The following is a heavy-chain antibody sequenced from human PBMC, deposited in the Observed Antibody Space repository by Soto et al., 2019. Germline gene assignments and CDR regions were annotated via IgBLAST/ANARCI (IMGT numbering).Heavy chain of an antibody. Sequence: ASVKVSCKASGYTFTSYAMHWVRQAPGQRLEWMGWINAGNGNTKYSQKFQGRVTITRDTSASTAYMEPSSLRSEDTAVYYCARGPWLDRKNYWGQGTLVTVSS. D-gene: IGHD6-19*01. CDR1: GYTFTSYA. V-gene: IGHV1-3*01. CDR2: INAGNGNT. J-gene: IGHJ1*01. CDR3: ARGPWLDRKNY.